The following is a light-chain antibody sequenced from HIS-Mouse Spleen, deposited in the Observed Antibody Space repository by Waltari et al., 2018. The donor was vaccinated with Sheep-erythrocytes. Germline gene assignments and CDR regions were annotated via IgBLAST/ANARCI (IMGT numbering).Light chain of an antibody. CDR3: YSTDSSGNHSNWV. Sequence: SYELTQPPSVSVSPGQTARITCSGDALPKKSAYWYQQKSGQAPVLVIYEDSTRPSGIPERFSGSSSGTMATLTISGAQVEDEADYYCYSTDSSGNHSNWVFGGGTKLTVL. V-gene: IGLV3-10*01. CDR2: EDS. CDR1: ALPKKS. J-gene: IGLJ3*02.